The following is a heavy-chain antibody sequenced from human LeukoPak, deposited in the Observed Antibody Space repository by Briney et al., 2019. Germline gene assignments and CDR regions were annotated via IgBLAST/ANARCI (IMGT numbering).Heavy chain of an antibody. V-gene: IGHV4-30-4*08. CDR1: GGFISSGAYY. Sequence: SETLSLTCTVSGGFISSGAYYWSWVRQPPGKGLEWIAYISYSGSTYYNPSLKSQVTISIDTSKNQFSLKLSSVTAADTAVYYCARDRGGLGATDYWGQGTLVTVSS. J-gene: IGHJ4*02. CDR2: ISYSGST. D-gene: IGHD1-26*01. CDR3: ARDRGGLGATDY.